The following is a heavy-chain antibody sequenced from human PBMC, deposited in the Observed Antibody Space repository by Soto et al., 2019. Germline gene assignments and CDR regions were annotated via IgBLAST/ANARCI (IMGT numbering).Heavy chain of an antibody. D-gene: IGHD5-12*01. CDR1: GFTFSSYA. CDR2: IGGSGNT. J-gene: IGHJ4*02. V-gene: IGHV3-23*01. Sequence: GGSLRLSCAASGFTFSSYAMRWVRQAPGKGLEWVSSIGGSGNTYYADPVKGRFTISRDISKNTLYLQMNSLRAEDTAVYYCAKGHRDIKYFDCWGQGTLVTVSS. CDR3: AKGHRDIKYFDC.